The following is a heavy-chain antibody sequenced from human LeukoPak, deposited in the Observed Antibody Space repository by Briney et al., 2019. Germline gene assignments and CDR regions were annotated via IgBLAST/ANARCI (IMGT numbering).Heavy chain of an antibody. CDR3: AKDAQPRSRWFDP. V-gene: IGHV3-23*01. Sequence: GGSLRLSCAASEFTFSNYAMSWVRQVPGKGLEWVSVISGSGDNTYYADPVKGRFTISRDNAKNSLYLQMNTLRAEDTAMYYCAKDAQPRSRWFDPWGQGTLVTVSS. CDR1: EFTFSNYA. D-gene: IGHD3-16*01. J-gene: IGHJ5*02. CDR2: ISGSGDNT.